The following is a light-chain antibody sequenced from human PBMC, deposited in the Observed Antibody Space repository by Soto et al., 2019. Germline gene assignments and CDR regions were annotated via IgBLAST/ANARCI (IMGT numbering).Light chain of an antibody. CDR2: AAS. J-gene: IGKJ3*01. CDR3: QKYDTVPFT. Sequence: DVQMTQSPSSLSASVGDTVTITCRASQGIAFYLAWFQQRPGKAPILLISAASNLQSGVPSRFSGSGSGTDFPLTISSLQLEDVATYYCQKYDTVPFTFGPG. CDR1: QGIAFY. V-gene: IGKV1-27*01.